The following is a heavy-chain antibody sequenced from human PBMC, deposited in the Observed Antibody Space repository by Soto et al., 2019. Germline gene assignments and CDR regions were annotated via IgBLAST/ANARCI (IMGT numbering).Heavy chain of an antibody. CDR2: IYWDDDK. CDR3: AHTKGSGHYYNLDY. Sequence: SGPTLVNPTQTLTLTCTFSGFSLSTSGVGVGWIRQPPGKALEWLALIYWDDDKRYSPSLESRLTITKDTSKNQVVLTLANMDPVDTSTYFCAHTKGSGHYYNLDYWGQGTLVTVSS. D-gene: IGHD3-10*01. V-gene: IGHV2-5*02. J-gene: IGHJ4*02. CDR1: GFSLSTSGVG.